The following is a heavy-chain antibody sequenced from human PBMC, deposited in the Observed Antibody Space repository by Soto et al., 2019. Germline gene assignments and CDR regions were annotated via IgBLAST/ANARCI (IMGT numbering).Heavy chain of an antibody. CDR1: GFTFINSA. CDR2: IVVGSGNT. V-gene: IGHV1-58*01. J-gene: IGHJ4*02. CDR3: AASYYYDSSGYYAYYIDY. Sequence: SVKVSCKASGFTFINSAVQWVRQARGQRLEWIGWIVVGSGNTNSAQKFQERVTITRDLSTSTAYMELSSLRSEDTAVYYCAASYYYDSSGYYAYYIDYWSQGALVTVS. D-gene: IGHD3-22*01.